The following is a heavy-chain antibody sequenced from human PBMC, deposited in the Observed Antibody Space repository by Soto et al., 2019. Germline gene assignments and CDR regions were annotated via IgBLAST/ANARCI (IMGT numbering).Heavy chain of an antibody. CDR1: GFTFSSYA. CDR2: ISGSGGST. V-gene: IGHV3-23*01. Sequence: GGSLRLSCAASGFTFSSYAMSWVRQAPGKGLEWVSAISGSGGSTYYADSVKGRFTISRDNSKNTLYLQMNSLRAEDTAVYYCAKSADIVVVVAATRPLYYFDYWGQGTLVTVSS. J-gene: IGHJ4*02. CDR3: AKSADIVVVVAATRPLYYFDY. D-gene: IGHD2-15*01.